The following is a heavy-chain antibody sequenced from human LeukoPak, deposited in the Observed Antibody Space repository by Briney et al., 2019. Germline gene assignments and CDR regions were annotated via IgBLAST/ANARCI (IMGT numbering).Heavy chain of an antibody. J-gene: IGHJ4*02. CDR2: IKRRSDGGTP. CDR1: GFSFNDAW. Sequence: PGGSLRLSCAASGFSFNDAWMNWVRQAPGKGLEWVGRIKRRSDGGTPDYAAPVQGRFTISRDESKNTLYLQMNSLKTGDTAEYYCTTDTRRIDTFAWGQGTLVTVAA. D-gene: IGHD2-2*01. CDR3: TTDTRRIDTFA. V-gene: IGHV3-15*07.